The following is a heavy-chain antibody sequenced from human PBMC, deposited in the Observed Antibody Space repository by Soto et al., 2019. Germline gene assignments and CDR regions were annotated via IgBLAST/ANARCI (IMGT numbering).Heavy chain of an antibody. CDR1: EFPFSSYI. D-gene: IGHD2-2*01. CDR2: ISSSSSYI. CDR3: ARPPCSSTSCSDYWYFDL. J-gene: IGHJ2*01. V-gene: IGHV3-21*01. Sequence: PGGSLSLCCAAHEFPFSSYIVHCVRQASGKGLEWVSSISSSSSYIYYADSVKGRFTISRDNAKNSLYLQMNSLRAEDTAVYYCARPPCSSTSCSDYWYFDLWG.